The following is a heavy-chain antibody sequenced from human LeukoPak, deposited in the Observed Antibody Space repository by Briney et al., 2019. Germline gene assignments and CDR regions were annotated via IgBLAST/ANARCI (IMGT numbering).Heavy chain of an antibody. CDR3: ARGLIETQGLVIKSVLLWFGELSP. Sequence: ASVKVSCKASGYTFTSYDINWVRQATGQGLERMGWMNPNSGNTGYAQKFQGRVTMTRNTSISTAYMELSSLRSEDTAVYYCARGLIETQGLVIKSVLLWFGELSPWGQGTLVTVSS. CDR2: MNPNSGNT. J-gene: IGHJ5*02. V-gene: IGHV1-8*01. D-gene: IGHD3-10*01. CDR1: GYTFTSYD.